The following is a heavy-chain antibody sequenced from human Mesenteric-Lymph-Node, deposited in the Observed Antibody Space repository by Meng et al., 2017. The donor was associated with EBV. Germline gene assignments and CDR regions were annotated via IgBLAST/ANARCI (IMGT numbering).Heavy chain of an antibody. Sequence: QVNLVQAGAEVKKPGAAVNVPCKASGYTFTTHGISWVRQAPGQGFEWMGWISPYNDNTNPAQKFQGRGNMTIDTSTRTAYLELRSLRADETAMYFCARSFAAAAKFDYWGQGTLVTVSS. J-gene: IGHJ4*02. D-gene: IGHD6-13*01. V-gene: IGHV1-18*01. CDR3: ARSFAAAAKFDY. CDR2: ISPYNDNT. CDR1: GYTFTTHG.